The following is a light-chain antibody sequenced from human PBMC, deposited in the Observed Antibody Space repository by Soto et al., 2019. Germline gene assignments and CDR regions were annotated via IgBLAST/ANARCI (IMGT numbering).Light chain of an antibody. J-gene: IGLJ1*01. CDR2: EVS. Sequence: QSVLTQPASVSGSPGQSIAISCTGTRSDVGGYNYVSWYQQHPGKAPKLMIYEVSNRPSGVSNRFSGSKSGNTASLTISGLQAEDEADYYCSSYTSSSTHYVFGTGTKVTVL. V-gene: IGLV2-14*01. CDR1: RSDVGGYNY. CDR3: SSYTSSSTHYV.